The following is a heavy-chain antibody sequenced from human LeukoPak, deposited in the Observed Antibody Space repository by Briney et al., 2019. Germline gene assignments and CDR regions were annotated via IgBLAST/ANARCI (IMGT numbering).Heavy chain of an antibody. CDR3: ARTYSGYDYYFDY. CDR2: IIPIFGTA. Sequence: SVKVSCKASGGTFSSYAISWVRQAPGQGLEWMGGIIPIFGTANYAQKFQGRVTITADESTSTAYMELSSLRSEDTAVYYCARTYSGYDYYFDYWGQGTLVTVSS. D-gene: IGHD5-12*01. J-gene: IGHJ4*02. CDR1: GGTFSSYA. V-gene: IGHV1-69*13.